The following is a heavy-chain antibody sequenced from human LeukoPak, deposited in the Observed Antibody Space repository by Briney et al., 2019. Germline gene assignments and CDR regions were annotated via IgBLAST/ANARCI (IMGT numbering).Heavy chain of an antibody. D-gene: IGHD6-13*01. Sequence: GGSLRLSCAASGFTVSSNYMSWVRQAPGKGLEWDSVIYSGGSTYFADSVKGRFTISRDYSKNTLYLQINSLRAEDTAVYYCARALSSSWYAFRSNWFDPWGQGTLVSVSS. CDR2: IYSGGST. CDR3: ARALSSSWYAFRSNWFDP. J-gene: IGHJ5*02. CDR1: GFTVSSNY. V-gene: IGHV3-53*01.